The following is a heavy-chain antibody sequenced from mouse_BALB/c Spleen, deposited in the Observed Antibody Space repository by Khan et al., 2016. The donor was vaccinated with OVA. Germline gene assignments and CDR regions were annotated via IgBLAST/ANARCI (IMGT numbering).Heavy chain of an antibody. CDR2: INPKNGGT. J-gene: IGHJ4*01. D-gene: IGHD3-3*01. CDR1: GYTFPEYT. CDR3: TRDAGRY. Sequence: VQLKESGPELVKPGASVKISCKPSGYTFPEYTVHWVKQSLGKSLDWIGVINPKNGGTAYNQKFKGKATLTVDKSSSTAYMEFRSLTSEDSAVYSCTRDAGRYWGQGTSVTVAS. V-gene: IGHV1-18*01.